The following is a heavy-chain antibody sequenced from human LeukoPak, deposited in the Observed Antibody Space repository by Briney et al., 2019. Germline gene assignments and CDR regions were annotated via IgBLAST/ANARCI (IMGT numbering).Heavy chain of an antibody. V-gene: IGHV1-58*02. CDR3: AAAYYDILTGHFPFDY. D-gene: IGHD3-9*01. CDR2: VVVGSGNT. Sequence: ASVKVFCKASGFTFTSSAMQWVRQARGQRLEWIGWVVVGSGNTNYAQKFQERVTITRDMSTSTAYMELSSLRSEDTAVYYCAAAYYDILTGHFPFDYWGQGTLVTVSS. CDR1: GFTFTSSA. J-gene: IGHJ4*02.